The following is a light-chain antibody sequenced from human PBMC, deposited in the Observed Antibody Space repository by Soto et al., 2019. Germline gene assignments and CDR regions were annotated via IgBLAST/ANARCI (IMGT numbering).Light chain of an antibody. V-gene: IGLV2-14*01. CDR3: SSYTSSYTLV. J-gene: IGLJ2*01. CDR2: DVN. Sequence: QAVVTQPASLSGSPGQSITISCTGTSSDVGAYDSVSWYQQHPGKAPKLMIYDVNNRPSGVSNRFSGSKSGNTASLTISGLQTEDEADYYCSSYTSSYTLVFGGGTKVTVL. CDR1: SSDVGAYDS.